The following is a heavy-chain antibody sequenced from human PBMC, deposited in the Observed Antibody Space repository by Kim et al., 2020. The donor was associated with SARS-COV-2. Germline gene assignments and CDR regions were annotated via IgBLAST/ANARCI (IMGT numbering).Heavy chain of an antibody. CDR3: ARGRGRYCSGGSCLKGLDY. Sequence: SRVTISVDTSKNQFSLKLSSVTAADTAVYYCARGRGRYCSGGSCLKGLDYWGQGTLVTVSS. J-gene: IGHJ4*02. V-gene: IGHV4-34*01. D-gene: IGHD2-15*01.